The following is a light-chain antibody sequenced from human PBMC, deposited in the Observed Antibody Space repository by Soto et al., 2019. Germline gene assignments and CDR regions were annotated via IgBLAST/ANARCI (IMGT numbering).Light chain of an antibody. J-gene: IGKJ2*01. V-gene: IGKV1-27*01. CDR1: QGISNY. CDR3: QRYNTGPPDT. CDR2: AAS. Sequence: DIQMTQSPSSLPASVGDRVTITCRASQGISNYLAWYQQKPGKAPKLLIYAASTLLSGVPSRFSGSGSGTDFTLTISSLQPEDVATYYCQRYNTGPPDTFGQGTKVDIK.